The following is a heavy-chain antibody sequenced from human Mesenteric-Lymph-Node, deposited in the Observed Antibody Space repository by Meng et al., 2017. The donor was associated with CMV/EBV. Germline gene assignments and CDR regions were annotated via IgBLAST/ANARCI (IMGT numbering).Heavy chain of an antibody. CDR1: GFTFSSYA. CDR2: ISYDGSNK. Sequence: GGSLRLSCAASGFTFSSYAMHWVRQAPGKGLEWVAVISYDGSNKYYADSVKGRFTISRDNSKNTLYLQMNSLRAEDTAVYYCAKESSAPIMYTNDWKGYFDCWGQGTLVTVSS. V-gene: IGHV3-30-3*01. D-gene: IGHD2-8*01. CDR3: AKESSAPIMYTNDWKGYFDC. J-gene: IGHJ4*02.